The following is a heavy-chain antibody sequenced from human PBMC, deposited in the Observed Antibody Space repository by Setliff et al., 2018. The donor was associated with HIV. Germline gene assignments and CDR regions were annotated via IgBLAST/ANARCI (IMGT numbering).Heavy chain of an antibody. CDR2: MYTSEKT. V-gene: IGHV4-61*02. D-gene: IGHD3-3*01. CDR1: GGSISSGSYY. J-gene: IGHJ6*02. Sequence: SETLSLTCTISGGSISSGSYYWSWIRQPAGKGLEWIGRMYTSEKTNYNPSLKSRVTMSVDTSKNQFSLRLSSVTAADTAVYYCARRLQFLEFLHGVGGLDVWGQGTTVTVSS. CDR3: ARRLQFLEFLHGVGGLDV.